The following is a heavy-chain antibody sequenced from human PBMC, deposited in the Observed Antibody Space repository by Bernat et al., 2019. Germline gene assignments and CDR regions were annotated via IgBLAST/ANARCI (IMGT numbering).Heavy chain of an antibody. Sequence: QVQLVESGGGVVHPGRSLRLSCAASGFTFSSYGMHWLRQAPGKGLEWVGVISYDGSNKYYADSVKGRFTISRDNSKNTLYLQMNSLRAEDTAVYYCAKDHGGKTGAFDYWGQGTLVTVSS. CDR3: AKDHGGKTGAFDY. CDR2: ISYDGSNK. J-gene: IGHJ4*02. V-gene: IGHV3-30*18. D-gene: IGHD1-1*01. CDR1: GFTFSSYG.